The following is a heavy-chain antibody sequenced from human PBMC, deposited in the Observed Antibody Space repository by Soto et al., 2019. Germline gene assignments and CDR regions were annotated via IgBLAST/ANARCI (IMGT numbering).Heavy chain of an antibody. V-gene: IGHV3-49*03. D-gene: IGHD3-10*01. CDR2: IRSKAYGGTT. J-gene: IGHJ6*03. CDR3: TRARALWFGESYRYMDV. Sequence: PGGSLRLSCTASGFTFGDYAMSWFRQAPGKGLEWVGFIRSKAYGGTTEYAASVKGRFTISRDDSKSIAYLQMNSLKTEDTAVYYCTRARALWFGESYRYMDVWGKGTTVTVSS. CDR1: GFTFGDYA.